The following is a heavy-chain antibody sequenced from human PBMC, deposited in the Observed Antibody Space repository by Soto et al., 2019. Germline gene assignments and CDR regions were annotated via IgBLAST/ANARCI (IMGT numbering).Heavy chain of an antibody. CDR3: ARVRFVLMAAGAFDI. CDR2: INPNSGGT. Sequence: ASVKVSCKASGYTFTGYYMHWVRQAPGQGLEWMGWINPNSGGTNYAQKFQGRVTMTRDTSISTAYMELSRLRSDDTAVYYCARVRFVLMAAGAFDIWDQGTMVTVXS. CDR1: GYTFTGYY. J-gene: IGHJ3*02. V-gene: IGHV1-2*02. D-gene: IGHD2-8*01.